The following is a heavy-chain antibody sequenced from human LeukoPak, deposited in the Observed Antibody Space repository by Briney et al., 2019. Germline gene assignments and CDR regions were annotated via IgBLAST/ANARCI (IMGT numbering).Heavy chain of an antibody. CDR3: ARVTNPTYYDILTGRPPSGYFDY. CDR2: IYTSGST. D-gene: IGHD3-9*01. CDR1: GGSISSGSYY. Sequence: TLSLTCTVSGGSISSGSYYWSWIRQPAGKGLEWIGRIYTSGSTNYNPSLKSRVTISVDTSKNQFSLKLSSVTAADTAVYYCARVTNPTYYDILTGRPPSGYFDYWGQGTLVTVSS. V-gene: IGHV4-61*02. J-gene: IGHJ4*02.